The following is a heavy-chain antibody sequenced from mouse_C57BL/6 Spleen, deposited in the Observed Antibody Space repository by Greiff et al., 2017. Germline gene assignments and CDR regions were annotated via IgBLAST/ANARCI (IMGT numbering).Heavy chain of an antibody. J-gene: IGHJ2*01. V-gene: IGHV2-3*01. Sequence: VQVVESGPGLVAPSQSLSITCTVSGFSLTSYGVSWVRQPPGQGLEWLGVIWGDGSTNYYSAHISSLSISKDNSNSQVFLKLNSLQTDDTAADYGDKPSSYYYFDYWGQGTTLTVSS. D-gene: IGHD1-1*01. CDR3: DKPSSYYYFDY. CDR2: IWGDGST. CDR1: GFSLTSYG.